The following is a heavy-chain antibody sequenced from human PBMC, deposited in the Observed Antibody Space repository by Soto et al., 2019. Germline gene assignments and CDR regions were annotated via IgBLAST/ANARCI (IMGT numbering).Heavy chain of an antibody. CDR1: GYSFASYW. D-gene: IGHD6-6*01. CDR3: ARTRSFTLGFYYDGMDM. J-gene: IGHJ6*02. Sequence: GESLKISCQGYGYSFASYWIGWVRQMPGKDLEWMGIIYPGDSDTRYCPSFQGQVTISADKSLRTAYLQWTSLKASYTALYYCARTRSFTLGFYYDGMDMWGQGITVTGAS. V-gene: IGHV5-51*01. CDR2: IYPGDSDT.